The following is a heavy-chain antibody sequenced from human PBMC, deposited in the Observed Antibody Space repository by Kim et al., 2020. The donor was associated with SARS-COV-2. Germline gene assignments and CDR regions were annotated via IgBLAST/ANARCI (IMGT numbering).Heavy chain of an antibody. D-gene: IGHD3-3*01. CDR3: ATTGRFFYYYYGMDV. CDR2: LFYSGRT. V-gene: IGHV4-39*07. CDR1: GGSITSSSYY. Sequence: SETLSLTCTVSGGSITSSSYYWAWIRQTPGKGLEWIGTLFYSGRTNYNPSLESRVTISADSSNHQFSLNLGSVTAVDTAVYYCATTGRFFYYYYGMDVWGQGTTVTVSS. J-gene: IGHJ6*01.